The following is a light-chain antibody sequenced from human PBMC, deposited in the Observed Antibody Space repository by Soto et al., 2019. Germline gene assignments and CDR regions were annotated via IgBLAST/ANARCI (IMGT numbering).Light chain of an antibody. V-gene: IGKV2-28*01. CDR1: ESLLHSNGYNY. Sequence: DIVMTQSPLSLPVTPGEPASISCRSSESLLHSNGYNYLDWYLQKPGQSPQLPIYLGSNRASGVHDRFSGSGSGTDFTLKIRRVEAEDVGVYYCMQALQTPTFGQGTKVDIK. CDR2: LGS. J-gene: IGKJ1*01. CDR3: MQALQTPT.